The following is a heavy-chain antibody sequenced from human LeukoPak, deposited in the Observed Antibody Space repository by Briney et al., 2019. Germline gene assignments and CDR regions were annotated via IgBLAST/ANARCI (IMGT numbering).Heavy chain of an antibody. CDR3: ARVPPYYDFWSGSEDAFDI. J-gene: IGHJ3*02. D-gene: IGHD3-3*01. CDR2: INHSGST. CDR1: GGSFSGYY. Sequence: SETLSLTCAVYGGSFSGYYWSWIRQPPGKGLEWIGEINHSGSTNYNPSLKSRVTISVDTSKNQFSLKLSSVTAADTAVYYCARVPPYYDFWSGSEDAFDIWGQGTMVTVSS. V-gene: IGHV4-34*01.